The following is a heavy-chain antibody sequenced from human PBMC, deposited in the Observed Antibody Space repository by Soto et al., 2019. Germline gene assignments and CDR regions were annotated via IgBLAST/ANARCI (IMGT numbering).Heavy chain of an antibody. CDR2: ISGGGGRT. CDR3: AKYAWIVVVVATVSAPLDY. V-gene: IGHV3-23*01. CDR1: GFTFNNYA. Sequence: EVQLLESGGGLVQPGGSLRLSCAASGFTFNNYAMTWVRQAPGKGLEWVSGISGGGGRTYYADSVKGRFTVSRDISKNTLYLQMDSLRAEDTALYYCAKYAWIVVVVATVSAPLDYWGQGTLVTVSS. J-gene: IGHJ4*02. D-gene: IGHD2-15*01.